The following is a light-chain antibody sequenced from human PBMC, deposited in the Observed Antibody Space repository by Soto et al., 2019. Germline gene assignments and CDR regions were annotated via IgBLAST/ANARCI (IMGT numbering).Light chain of an antibody. V-gene: IGLV7-46*01. CDR1: TGTVTSTHY. Sequence: HAVVTQEPSVTVSPGGTVTLTCDSSTGTVTSTHYPYWFQQKPGQVPRALIYDTSGKHSWTPARFAGSLLGGKPALILSGAQPEDEADSYCSLSYSGVRVFGGGTKLTVL. CDR2: DTS. CDR3: SLSYSGVRV. J-gene: IGLJ3*02.